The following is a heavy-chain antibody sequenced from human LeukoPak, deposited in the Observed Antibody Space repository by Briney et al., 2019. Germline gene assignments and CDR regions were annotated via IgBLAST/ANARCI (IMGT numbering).Heavy chain of an antibody. V-gene: IGHV3-9*01. CDR1: GFTFDDYA. CDR3: AKDDY. Sequence: GGSLRLSCAASGFTFDDYAMHWVRQAPGRGLEWVSGISWNSGSIGYADSVKGRFTISRDNAKNSLYLQMNSLRAEDTALYYCAKDDYWGQGTLVTVSS. J-gene: IGHJ4*02. CDR2: ISWNSGSI.